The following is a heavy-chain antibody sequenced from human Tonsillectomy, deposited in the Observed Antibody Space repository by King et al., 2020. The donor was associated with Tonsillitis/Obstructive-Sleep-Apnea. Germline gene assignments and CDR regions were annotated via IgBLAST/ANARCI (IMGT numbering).Heavy chain of an antibody. CDR2: IYPGDSDT. D-gene: IGHD6-19*01. J-gene: IGHJ6*03. CDR1: GYSFTSYW. V-gene: IGHV5-51*01. CDR3: ARHGYSSGWSSYYYMDV. Sequence: QLVQSGAEVKKPGESLKISCKVSGYSFTSYWIGWVRQMPGKGLEWIGIIYPGDSDTRYSPFFQGQVTISADKSISTAYLQWSSLKASDTAMYYCARHGYSSGWSSYYYMDVWGKGTTVTVSS.